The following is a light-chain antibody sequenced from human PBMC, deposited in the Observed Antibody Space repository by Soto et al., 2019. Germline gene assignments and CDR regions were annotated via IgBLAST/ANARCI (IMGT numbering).Light chain of an antibody. CDR3: QQYGSVLRT. CDR1: QSVSSSY. V-gene: IGKV3-20*01. CDR2: GAS. Sequence: ENVLTLSPGTLSLSPGERATLSCRASQSVSSSYLAWYQQKPGQAPRLLIYGASSRSTGIPYRISVSGSGTDVTLLIICLEPEDVAGYYCQQYGSVLRTFGKGTMLDIK. J-gene: IGKJ1*01.